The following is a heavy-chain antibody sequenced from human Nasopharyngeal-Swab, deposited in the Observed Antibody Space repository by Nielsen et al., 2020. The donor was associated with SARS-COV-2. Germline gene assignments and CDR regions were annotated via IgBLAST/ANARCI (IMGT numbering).Heavy chain of an antibody. Sequence: VRQAPGKGLEWVSAISGSGGSTYYADSVKGRFTISRDNSKNTLYLQMNSLRAEDTAVYYCAKDSPCSGGSCYLRYYFDYWGQGTLVTVSS. CDR3: AKDSPCSGGSCYLRYYFDY. CDR2: ISGSGGST. V-gene: IGHV3-23*01. D-gene: IGHD2-15*01. J-gene: IGHJ4*02.